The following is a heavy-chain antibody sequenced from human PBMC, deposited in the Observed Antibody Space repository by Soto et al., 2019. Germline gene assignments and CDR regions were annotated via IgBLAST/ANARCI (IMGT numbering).Heavy chain of an antibody. CDR3: ARGQIVVVPAAIPHWFDP. CDR2: INAGNGNT. J-gene: IGHJ5*02. D-gene: IGHD2-2*02. Sequence: ASVKVSCKASGYTFTSYAMHWVRQAPGQRLEWMGWINAGNGNTKYSQKFQGRVTITRDTSASTAYMELSSLRSEDTAVYYCARGQIVVVPAAIPHWFDPWGQGTLVTVSS. V-gene: IGHV1-3*01. CDR1: GYTFTSYA.